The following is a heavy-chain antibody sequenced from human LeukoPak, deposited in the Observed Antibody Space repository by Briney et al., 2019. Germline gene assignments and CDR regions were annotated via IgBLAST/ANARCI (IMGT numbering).Heavy chain of an antibody. V-gene: IGHV1-8*01. J-gene: IGHJ6*03. D-gene: IGHD2-2*02. CDR2: MNPNSGNT. Sequence: ASVKVSCKASGYTFTSYDINRVRQATGQGLEWMGWMNPNSGNTGYAQKFQGRVTMTRNTSISTAYMELSSLRSEDTAVYYCARDRSLVVVPAAIPDTAMVTGYYYYYMDVWGKGTTVTVSS. CDR1: GYTFTSYD. CDR3: ARDRSLVVVPAAIPDTAMVTGYYYYYMDV.